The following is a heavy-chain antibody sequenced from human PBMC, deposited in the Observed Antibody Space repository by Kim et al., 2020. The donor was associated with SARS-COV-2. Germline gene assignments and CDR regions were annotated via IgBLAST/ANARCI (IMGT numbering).Heavy chain of an antibody. V-gene: IGHV1-69*13. J-gene: IGHJ5*02. D-gene: IGHD3-22*01. CDR3: ASEGGINYYDSSGYREDVRFDP. Sequence: SVKVSCKASGGTFSSYAISWVRQAPGQGLEWMGGIIPIFGTANYAQKFQGRVTITADESTSTAYMELSSLRSEDTAVYYCASEGGINYYDSSGYREDVRFDPWGQGTLVTVSS. CDR2: IIPIFGTA. CDR1: GGTFSSYA.